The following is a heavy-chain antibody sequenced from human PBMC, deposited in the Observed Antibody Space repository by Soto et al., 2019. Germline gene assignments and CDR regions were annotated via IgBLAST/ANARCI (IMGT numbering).Heavy chain of an antibody. D-gene: IGHD4-17*01. CDR2: ITGNGAVT. V-gene: IGHV3-23*01. CDR1: GLSFDNYA. J-gene: IGHJ3*01. Sequence: EVQFLESGGGVVRPGGSLRLSCVASGLSFDNYAMTWVRQSPGKVLEWLACITGNGAVTSYTDSVRGRFTISRDNSKNTLYLQMDSLRADDTAVYYCGKDPNGDYFGTFDFWGQGTTVTVSS. CDR3: GKDPNGDYFGTFDF.